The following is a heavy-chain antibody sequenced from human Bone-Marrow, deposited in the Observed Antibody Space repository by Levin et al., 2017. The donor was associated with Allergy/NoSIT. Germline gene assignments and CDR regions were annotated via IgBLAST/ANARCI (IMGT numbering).Heavy chain of an antibody. J-gene: IGHJ4*02. CDR2: INPNSGGT. CDR3: ARNVGSWYSSSSWGLWY. D-gene: IGHD6-6*01. V-gene: IGHV1-2*02. Sequence: GESLKISCKASGYTFTGYYMHWVRQAPGQGLEWMGWINPNSGGTNYAQKFQGRVTMTRDTSISTAYMELSRLRSDDTAVYYCARNVGSWYSSSSWGLWYWGQGTLVTVSS. CDR1: GYTFTGYY.